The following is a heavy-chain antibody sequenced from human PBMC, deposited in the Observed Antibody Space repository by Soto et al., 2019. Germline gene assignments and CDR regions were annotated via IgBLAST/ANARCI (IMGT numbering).Heavy chain of an antibody. V-gene: IGHV1-69*13. J-gene: IGHJ6*02. CDR2: IIPIFGTA. D-gene: IGHD5-12*01. CDR3: ARGGSRATKIASYYYGMDV. Sequence: ASVKVSCKASGGTFSSYAISWVRQAPGQGLEWMGGIIPIFGTANYAQKFQGRVTITADESTSTAYMELSSLRSEDTAVYYCARGGSRATKIASYYYGMDVWGQGTTVTVSS. CDR1: GGTFSSYA.